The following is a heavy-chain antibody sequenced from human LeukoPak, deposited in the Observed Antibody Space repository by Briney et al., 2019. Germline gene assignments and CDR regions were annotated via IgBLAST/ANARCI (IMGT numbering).Heavy chain of an antibody. Sequence: ASVKVSCKASGYTFTGYYMHWVRQAPGQGLEWMGWINPNSGGTNYAQKFQGRVTMTRDTSISTAYMELSRLRSDDTAVYYCARADRRGTAAGTCADYWGQGTLVTVSS. D-gene: IGHD6-13*01. V-gene: IGHV1-2*02. CDR3: ARADRRGTAAGTCADY. CDR2: INPNSGGT. J-gene: IGHJ4*02. CDR1: GYTFTGYY.